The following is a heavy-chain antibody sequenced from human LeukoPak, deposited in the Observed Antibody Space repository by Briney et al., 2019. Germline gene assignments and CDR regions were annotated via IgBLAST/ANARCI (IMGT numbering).Heavy chain of an antibody. J-gene: IGHJ4*02. CDR3: ASANRDCYNFFDH. Sequence: GGSLRLSCAASGFTFSSYAMSWVRQAPGKGLEWVSAISGSGGSTYYADSVKGRFTISRDNSKNTLYLQMNSLRAEDTAVYYWASANRDCYNFFDHLGQGTLVTVSS. V-gene: IGHV3-23*01. CDR2: ISGSGGST. CDR1: GFTFSSYA. D-gene: IGHD5-24*01.